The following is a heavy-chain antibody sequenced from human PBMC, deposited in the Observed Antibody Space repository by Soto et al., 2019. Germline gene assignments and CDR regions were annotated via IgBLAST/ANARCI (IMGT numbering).Heavy chain of an antibody. CDR2: INPGNGNT. CDR3: ARGPSCGGDCYSVDL. CDR1: GYTFTRYA. Sequence: QVQLVQSGAEVKKPGTSVKVSCKASGYTFTRYAVHWVRQAPGQRLEWMGWINPGNGNTKYSQRFQGRVTITRDTSASTAYMELNSLTSEDTAVYYCARGPSCGGDCYSVDLCGQRTPVTVSS. D-gene: IGHD2-21*02. J-gene: IGHJ5*02. V-gene: IGHV1-3*01.